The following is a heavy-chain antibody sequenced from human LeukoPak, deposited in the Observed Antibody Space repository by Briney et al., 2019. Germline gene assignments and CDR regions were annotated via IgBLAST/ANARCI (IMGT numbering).Heavy chain of an antibody. CDR3: ARPSSHCCGGSCYSDAFDI. CDR2: IYYSGST. D-gene: IGHD2-15*01. Sequence: SETLSLTCTVSGGSISSYYWSWIRQPPGKGLEWIGYIYYSGSTNYNPSLKSRVTISVDTSKNQFSLKLSSVTAADTAVYYCARPSSHCCGGSCYSDAFDIWGQGTMVTVSS. J-gene: IGHJ3*02. CDR1: GGSISSYY. V-gene: IGHV4-59*08.